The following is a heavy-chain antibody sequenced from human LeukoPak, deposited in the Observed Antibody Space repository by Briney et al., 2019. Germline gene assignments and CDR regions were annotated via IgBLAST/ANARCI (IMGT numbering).Heavy chain of an antibody. CDR2: ITASGTAM. CDR1: GFTFSSYS. Sequence: AGGSLRLSCAASGFTFSSYSMNWVRQAPGRGLEWVSHITASGTAMFYADSVKGRFTISRDNGKNSLYLHMNSLRDEDTAVYYCARSDCGGDCYGDAFDIWGQGTMVTVSS. V-gene: IGHV3-48*02. CDR3: ARSDCGGDCYGDAFDI. D-gene: IGHD2-21*02. J-gene: IGHJ3*02.